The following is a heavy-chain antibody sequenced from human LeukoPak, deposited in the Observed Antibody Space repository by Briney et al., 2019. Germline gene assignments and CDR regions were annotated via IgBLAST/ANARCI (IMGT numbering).Heavy chain of an antibody. Sequence: GGSLRLSCAASGFTLINHWMHCVRQAPGEGLVWVSRISTDGSSTHYADSVKGRFTISRDGATSTLYMQMSSLRAEDTAVYYCARDSGSVSYGDYWGQGTLVTVSS. D-gene: IGHD3-10*01. CDR1: GFTLINHW. CDR3: ARDSGSVSYGDY. J-gene: IGHJ4*02. CDR2: ISTDGSST. V-gene: IGHV3-74*01.